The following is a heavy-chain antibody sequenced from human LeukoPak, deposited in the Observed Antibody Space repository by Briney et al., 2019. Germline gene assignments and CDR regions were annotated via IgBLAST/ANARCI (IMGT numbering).Heavy chain of an antibody. J-gene: IGHJ4*02. V-gene: IGHV3-48*03. CDR2: ISSSGSTI. CDR3: ARDLWHSSGVFDY. Sequence: GGSLRLSCAASGFTFSSYEMNWVRQAPGKGLEWVSYISSSGSTIYYADSVKGRFTISRDNAKNSLYLQMNSLRAEDTAVYYCARDLWHSSGVFDYWGQGTLVNVSS. CDR1: GFTFSSYE. D-gene: IGHD6-19*01.